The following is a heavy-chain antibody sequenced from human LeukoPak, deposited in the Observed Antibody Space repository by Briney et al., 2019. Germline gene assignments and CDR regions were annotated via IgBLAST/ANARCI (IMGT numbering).Heavy chain of an antibody. CDR2: INPNSGGT. J-gene: IGHJ5*02. V-gene: IGHV1-2*02. CDR3: ARGYFGDYVLDT. Sequence: ASVKVSCKAYGYRFRDNYIHWVRQAPGQGLEYLGWINPNSGGTNYAQKFQGRVTLTRDTSIDTAYIRLHSLTSDDTAVYYCARGYFGDYVLDTWGQGALITVSS. CDR1: GYRFRDNY. D-gene: IGHD4-17*01.